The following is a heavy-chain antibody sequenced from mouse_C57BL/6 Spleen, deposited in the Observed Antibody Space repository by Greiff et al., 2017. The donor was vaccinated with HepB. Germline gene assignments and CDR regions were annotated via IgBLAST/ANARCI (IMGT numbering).Heavy chain of an antibody. Sequence: QVQLKESGPELVKPGASVKISCKASGYAFSSSWMNWVKQRPGKGLEWIGRIYPGDGDTNYNGKFKGKATLTADKSSSTAYMQLSSLTSEDSAVYFCARDTVVEGGYFDVWGTGTTVTVSS. CDR3: ARDTVVEGGYFDV. CDR2: IYPGDGDT. V-gene: IGHV1-82*01. J-gene: IGHJ1*03. D-gene: IGHD1-1*01. CDR1: GYAFSSSW.